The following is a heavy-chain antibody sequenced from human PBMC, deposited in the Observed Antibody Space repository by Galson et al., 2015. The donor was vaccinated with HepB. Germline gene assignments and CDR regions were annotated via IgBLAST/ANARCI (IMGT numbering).Heavy chain of an antibody. J-gene: IGHJ3*02. CDR2: FDPEDGET. D-gene: IGHD2-21*01. V-gene: IGHV1-24*01. CDR1: GYTLTELS. Sequence: SVKVSCKVSGYTLTELSMHWVRQAPGKGLEWMGGFDPEDGETIYAQKFQGRVTMTEDTSTDTAYMELSSLRSEDTAVYYCATTWVSGDAFDIWGQGTMVTVSS. CDR3: ATTWVSGDAFDI.